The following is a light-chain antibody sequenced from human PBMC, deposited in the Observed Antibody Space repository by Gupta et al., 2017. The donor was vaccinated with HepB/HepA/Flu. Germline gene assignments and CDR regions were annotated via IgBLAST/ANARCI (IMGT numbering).Light chain of an antibody. CDR1: GANIGQNY. Sequence: SVFTHRLSVSAAPDQKVTISCTGIGANIGQNYMSWYQQRPGRAPKHLIYENRSRPPGVPDRFSGAKSGTSGTPAITGLLNGDEDDDHCCTWDSSRDALVFGGGTKLTVL. V-gene: IGLV1-51*02. CDR2: ENR. J-gene: IGLJ2*01. CDR3: CTWDSSRDALV.